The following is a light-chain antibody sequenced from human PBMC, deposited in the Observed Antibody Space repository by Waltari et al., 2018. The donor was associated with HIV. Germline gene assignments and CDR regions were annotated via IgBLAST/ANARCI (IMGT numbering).Light chain of an antibody. Sequence: QSMLTQPPSVSAAPGQKVTIPCSGTGSNLANNYVSWYQHPPGAAPKLFIYDNYNRPAGIPARFSGSKSGASSTLVITGLQTGDEGDYYCGTWDSSLNAGVFGGGTKLTVL. CDR2: DNY. V-gene: IGLV1-51*01. CDR3: GTWDSSLNAGV. J-gene: IGLJ3*02. CDR1: GSNLANNY.